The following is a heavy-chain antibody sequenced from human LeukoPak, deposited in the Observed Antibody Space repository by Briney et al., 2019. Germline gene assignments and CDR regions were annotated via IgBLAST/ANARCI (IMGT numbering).Heavy chain of an antibody. CDR2: ISGSGGST. J-gene: IGHJ3*02. D-gene: IGHD5-18*01. CDR3: AKDLEVGWIQLWWSLDAFDI. Sequence: SGGSLRLSCAASGFTFSSYSMNWVRQAPGKGLEWVSAISGSGGSTYYADSVKGRFTISRGNSKNTLYLQMNSLRAEDTAVYYCAKDLEVGWIQLWWSLDAFDIWGQGTMVTVSS. V-gene: IGHV3-23*01. CDR1: GFTFSSYS.